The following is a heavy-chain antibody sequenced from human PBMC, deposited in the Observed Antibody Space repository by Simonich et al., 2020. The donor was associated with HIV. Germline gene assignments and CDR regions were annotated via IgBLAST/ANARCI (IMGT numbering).Heavy chain of an antibody. CDR2: IYHRWRT. V-gene: IGHV4-38-2*02. CDR1: GYSISSGYY. J-gene: IGHJ6*02. CDR3: AREGGGYCSSTSCRYYYYGMDV. D-gene: IGHD2-2*01. Sequence: QVQLQESGPGLVKPSETLSLTCAVSGYSISSGYYWGWIRQPPGKGLEWIGGIYHRWRTDYNPSLKSRFTISVDTSKNQFSLKLSSVTAADTAVYYCAREGGGYCSSTSCRYYYYGMDVWGQGTTVTVSS.